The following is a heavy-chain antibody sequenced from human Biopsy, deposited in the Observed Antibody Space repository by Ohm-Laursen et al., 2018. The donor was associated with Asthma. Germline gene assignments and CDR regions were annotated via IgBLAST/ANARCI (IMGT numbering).Heavy chain of an antibody. CDR2: IYYSGGT. J-gene: IGHJ2*01. CDR1: GDSISSNSW. V-gene: IGHV4-4*02. Sequence: TLSLTCAVSGDSISSNSWWTWVRQSPGRGLEWIGEIYYSGGTNYHPSLKGRVTISVAKSKNQFSLRLTSVTAADTAVYYCARAIGTGDWYFDVWGRGTLVTVSS. CDR3: ARAIGTGDWYFDV. D-gene: IGHD1-1*01.